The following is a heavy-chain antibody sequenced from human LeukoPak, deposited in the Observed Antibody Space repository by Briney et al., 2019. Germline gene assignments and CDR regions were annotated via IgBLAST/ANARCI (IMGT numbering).Heavy chain of an antibody. J-gene: IGHJ4*02. CDR1: GFTFSSCE. V-gene: IGHV3-23*01. Sequence: GGSLRLSCAASGFTFSSCEMNWVRQAPGKGLEWVSAISGSGGSTYYADSVKGRFTISRDNSKNTLYLQMNSLRAEDTAVYYCAKGTPLLWFGELLNYFDYWGQGTLVTVSS. CDR3: AKGTPLLWFGELLNYFDY. D-gene: IGHD3-10*01. CDR2: ISGSGGST.